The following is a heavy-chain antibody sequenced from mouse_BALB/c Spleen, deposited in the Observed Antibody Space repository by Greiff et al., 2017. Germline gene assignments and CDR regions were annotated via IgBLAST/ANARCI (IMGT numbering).Heavy chain of an antibody. CDR1: GYTFTSYT. CDR2: INPSSGYT. CDR3: ARSHYGSYYAIDY. J-gene: IGHJ4*01. D-gene: IGHD1-2*01. Sequence: VQLQQSGAELARPGASVKMSCKASGYTFTSYTMHWVKQRPGQGLEWIGYINPSSGYTNYNQKFKDKATLTADKSSSTAYMQLSSLTSEDSAVYYCARSHYGSYYAIDYWGQGTSVTVSA. V-gene: IGHV1-4*01.